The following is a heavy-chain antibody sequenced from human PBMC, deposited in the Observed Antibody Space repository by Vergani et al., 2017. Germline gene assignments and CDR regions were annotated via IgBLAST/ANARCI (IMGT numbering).Heavy chain of an antibody. CDR2: IYYSGST. J-gene: IGHJ5*02. Sequence: QVQLQESGPGLVKPSETLSLTCAVSGYSISSGYYWGWIRQPPGKGLEWIGSIYYSGSTYYNPSLKSRVTISVDTSKNQFSLKLSSVTAADTAVYYCARRDYGSGSYSGNWFDPWGQGTLVTVSS. CDR1: GYSISSGYY. D-gene: IGHD3-10*01. CDR3: ARRDYGSGSYSGNWFDP. V-gene: IGHV4-38-2*01.